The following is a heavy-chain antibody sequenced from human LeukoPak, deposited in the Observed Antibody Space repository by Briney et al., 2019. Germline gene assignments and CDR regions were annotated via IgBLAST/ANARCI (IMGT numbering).Heavy chain of an antibody. V-gene: IGHV1-69-2*01. CDR2: VDPEDGET. CDR3: ATDKYKSGSYRDN. CDR1: GYTFTDYY. D-gene: IGHD1-26*01. J-gene: IGHJ4*02. Sequence: ASVKVSCKVSGYTFTDYYMHWVQQAPGNGLEWMGLVDPEDGETIYAEKFQGRVTITADTSTDTAYMELGSLRSEDTAVYYCATDKYKSGSYRDNWGQGALVTVSS.